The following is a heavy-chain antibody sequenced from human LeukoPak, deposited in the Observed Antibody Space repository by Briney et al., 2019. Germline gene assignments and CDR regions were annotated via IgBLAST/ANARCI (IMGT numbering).Heavy chain of an antibody. CDR2: INPNSGGT. J-gene: IGHJ3*02. Sequence: GASVKVSCKVSGYTLTELSMHWVRQAPGQGLEWMGWINPNSGGTNYAQKFQGRVTMTRDTSISTAYMELSRLRSDDTAVYYCARRTRYSSSSDAFDIWGQGTMVTVSS. CDR3: ARRTRYSSSSDAFDI. V-gene: IGHV1-2*02. CDR1: GYTLTELS. D-gene: IGHD6-13*01.